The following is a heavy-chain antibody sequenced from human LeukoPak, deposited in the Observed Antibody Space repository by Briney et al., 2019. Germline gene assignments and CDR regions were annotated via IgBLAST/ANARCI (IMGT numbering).Heavy chain of an antibody. CDR1: GFNSTTST. D-gene: IGHD2-2*01. CDR2: IVVGSGDT. CDR3: AADQPKYPDAFDI. V-gene: IGHV1-58*02. J-gene: IGHJ3*02. Sequence: GASVKVSCKASGFNSTTSTMQWVRQARGQRLEWIGWIVVGSGDTNYAEKFQERVTITRDMSTSTVYMELSSLRSDDTAVYYCAADQPKYPDAFDIWGQGTMVTVSS.